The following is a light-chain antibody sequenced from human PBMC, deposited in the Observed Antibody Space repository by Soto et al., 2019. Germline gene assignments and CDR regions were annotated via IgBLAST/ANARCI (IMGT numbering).Light chain of an antibody. CDR3: ALHVGRGTVV. CDR1: SGSVSTSYY. Sequence: QTVVTQEPSFSVSPGGTVILTCGLTSGSVSTSYYPSWYQQSPGLAPRTLIYNTTTHSSGVPHRFSGSILGNKAALTITGAQSDDESDYLCALHVGRGTVVFGGGSKLTVL. V-gene: IGLV8-61*01. CDR2: NTT. J-gene: IGLJ2*01.